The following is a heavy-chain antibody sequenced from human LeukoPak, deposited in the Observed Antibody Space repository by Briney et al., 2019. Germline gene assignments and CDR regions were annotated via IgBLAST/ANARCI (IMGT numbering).Heavy chain of an antibody. CDR2: ISYDGSNK. Sequence: GGSLRLSCAASGFTFSSYAMHWVRQAPGKGLEWVAVISYDGSNKYYADSVKGRFTISRDNSKNTLYLQMNSLRAEDTAVYYCARDRGRYCSGGSCYRPMNYWGQGTLVTVSS. V-gene: IGHV3-30-3*01. CDR3: ARDRGRYCSGGSCYRPMNY. CDR1: GFTFSSYA. D-gene: IGHD2-15*01. J-gene: IGHJ4*02.